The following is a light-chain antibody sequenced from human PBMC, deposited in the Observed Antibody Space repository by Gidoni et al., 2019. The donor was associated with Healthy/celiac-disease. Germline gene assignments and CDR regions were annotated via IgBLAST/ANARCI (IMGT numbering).Light chain of an antibody. CDR2: DAT. V-gene: IGKV3-11*01. CDR1: QSVSTY. Sequence: IVLPQPPATLSLSPGERATLPSRASQSVSTYLAWYQRKPGQAPRLLIYDATNRATGIPPWFSGSGSRTDFTITISSLEPEDFAVYCCQRRSNWPPVTFGGGTKVEIK. J-gene: IGKJ4*01. CDR3: QRRSNWPPVT.